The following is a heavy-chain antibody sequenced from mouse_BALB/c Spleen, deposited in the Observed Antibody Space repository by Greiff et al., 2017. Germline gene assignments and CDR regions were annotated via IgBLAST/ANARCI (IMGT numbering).Heavy chain of an antibody. V-gene: IGHV5-6-4*01. D-gene: IGHD2-2*01. CDR3: TREGGYGPWFAY. CDR1: GFTFSSYT. Sequence: EVQLVESGGGLVKPGGSLKLSCAASGFTFSSYTMSWVRQTPEKRLEWVATISSGGSYTYYPDSVKGRFTISRDNAKNTLYLQMSSLKSEDTAMYYCTREGGYGPWFAYWGQGTLVTVSA. CDR2: ISSGGSYT. J-gene: IGHJ3*01.